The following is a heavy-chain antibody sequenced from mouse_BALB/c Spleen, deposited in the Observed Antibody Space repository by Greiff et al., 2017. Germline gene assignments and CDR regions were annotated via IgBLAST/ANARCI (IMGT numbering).Heavy chain of an antibody. CDR1: GYSITSDYA. J-gene: IGHJ3*01. V-gene: IGHV3-2*02. D-gene: IGHD3-2*01. CDR2: ISYSGST. CDR3: ARRQLGLAY. Sequence: VQLKESGPGLVKPSQSLSLTCTVTGYSITSDYAWNWIRQFPGNKLEWMGYISYSGSTSYNPSLKSRISITRDTSKNQFFLQLNSVTTEDTATYYCARRQLGLAYWGQGTLVTVSA.